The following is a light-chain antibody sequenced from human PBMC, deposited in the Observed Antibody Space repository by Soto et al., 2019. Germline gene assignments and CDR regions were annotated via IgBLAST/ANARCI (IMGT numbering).Light chain of an antibody. J-gene: IGKJ5*01. CDR2: SAS. V-gene: IGKV3-15*01. CDR1: QSISDT. Sequence: ILMTQSPSTLSVSPAGRATLSCRASQSISDTLAWYQQKPGQAPRLLIYSASRRATGFPGRFSGSGSGTEFTLTISSLQSEDFAVYYCQQYNNWPPITFGQGTRLEI. CDR3: QQYNNWPPIT.